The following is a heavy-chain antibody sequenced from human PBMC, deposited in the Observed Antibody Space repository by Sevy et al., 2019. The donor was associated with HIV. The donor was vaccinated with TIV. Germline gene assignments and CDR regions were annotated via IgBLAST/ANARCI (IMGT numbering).Heavy chain of an antibody. CDR3: ARHCSGGSCYSRLPHYHYGMDV. D-gene: IGHD2-15*01. CDR1: GFTFNMYW. V-gene: IGHV3-7*01. Sequence: GGSLRLSCAASGFTFNMYWMTWVRQAPGKGLEWVANIKEDGSERNYLDSVKGRFTISRDNAKESLYLQINSLRAEDTAVYYCARHCSGGSCYSRLPHYHYGMDVWGQGTTVTVSS. J-gene: IGHJ6*02. CDR2: IKEDGSER.